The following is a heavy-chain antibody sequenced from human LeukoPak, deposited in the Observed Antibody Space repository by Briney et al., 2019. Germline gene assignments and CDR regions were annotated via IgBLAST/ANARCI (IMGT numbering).Heavy chain of an antibody. CDR1: GGSFSGYY. CDR2: INHSGST. CDR3: ARGRLYSSSSARFDY. J-gene: IGHJ4*02. V-gene: IGHV4-34*01. Sequence: PSETLSLICAVYGGSFSGYYWSWIRQPPGKGLEWIGEINHSGSTNYNPSLKSRVTISVDTSKNQFSLKLSSVTAADTAVYYCARGRLYSSSSARFDYWGQGTLVTVSS. D-gene: IGHD6-6*01.